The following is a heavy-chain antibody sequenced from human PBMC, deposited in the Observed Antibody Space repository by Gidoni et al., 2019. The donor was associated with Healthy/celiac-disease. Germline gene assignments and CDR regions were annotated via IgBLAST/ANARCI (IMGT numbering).Heavy chain of an antibody. CDR2: ISSSSSYI. D-gene: IGHD1-7*01. Sequence: EVQLVESGGGLVKPGGSLRLSCAASGFTFSSYSMNWVRQAPGKGLEWVSSISSSSSYIYYADSVKGRFTISRDNAKNSLYLQMNSLRAEDTAVYYCASLKELELPPKYYYYGMDVWGQGTTVTVSS. CDR1: GFTFSSYS. CDR3: ASLKELELPPKYYYYGMDV. J-gene: IGHJ6*02. V-gene: IGHV3-21*01.